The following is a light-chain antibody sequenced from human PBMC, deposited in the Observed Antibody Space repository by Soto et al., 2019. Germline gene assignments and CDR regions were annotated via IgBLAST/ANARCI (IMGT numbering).Light chain of an antibody. CDR1: SSDVGGYNY. Sequence: QSVLTQPASVSGSPGQSITISCTGTSSDVGGYNYVSWYQQHPGKAPKLMIYDVSNRPSGVSNRFSGSKPGNTASLTISGLQAEDEADYYCSSYTSSSTRFYVFGTGTKVTVL. V-gene: IGLV2-14*01. CDR3: SSYTSSSTRFYV. CDR2: DVS. J-gene: IGLJ1*01.